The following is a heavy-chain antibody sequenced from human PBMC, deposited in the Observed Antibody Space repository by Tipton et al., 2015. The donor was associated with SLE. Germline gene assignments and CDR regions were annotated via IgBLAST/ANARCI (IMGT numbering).Heavy chain of an antibody. J-gene: IGHJ5*02. D-gene: IGHD1-20*01. Sequence: SLRLSCAAFGFTFSNYGMHWVRQAPGKELEWVAVIWYDGSKKYYADSVKGRFTISRDDSKNTLYLQMNRLRVEDTAVYYCAREKEEVTGDYNWFDPWGQRTLVTVSS. CDR2: IWYDGSKK. CDR1: GFTFSNYG. V-gene: IGHV3-33*01. CDR3: AREKEEVTGDYNWFDP.